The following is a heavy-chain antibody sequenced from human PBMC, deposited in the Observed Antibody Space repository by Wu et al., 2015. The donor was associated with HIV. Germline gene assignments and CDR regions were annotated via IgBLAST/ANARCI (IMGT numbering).Heavy chain of an antibody. J-gene: IGHJ6*03. CDR2: IIPIYGTL. Sequence: QVQLVQSGPEVKKPGSSVKVSCKVSGGTFSNYAITWVRQAPGQGLEWMGGIIPIYGTLNYAQKFRGRVTITADESTSTACMELSSLRSDDTAMYYCARDSTVITAYSFYYYMDVWGKGTTVTVS. V-gene: IGHV1-69*12. CDR3: ARDSTVITAYSFYYYMDV. CDR1: GGTFSNYA. D-gene: IGHD4-23*01.